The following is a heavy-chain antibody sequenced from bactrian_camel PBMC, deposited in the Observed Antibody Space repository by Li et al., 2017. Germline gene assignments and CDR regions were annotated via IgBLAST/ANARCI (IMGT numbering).Heavy chain of an antibody. V-gene: IGHV3S53*01. J-gene: IGHJ4*01. D-gene: IGHD2*01. CDR3: AAGTGPTGAKVWGGCWYNH. CDR2: IVSNGST. CDR1: GYTSSSRC. Sequence: HVQLVESGGGSVQAGGSLRLSCAASGYTSSSRCMGWFRQAPGKEREGVVTIVSNGSTSYADSVKGRFAISLDNSKRTLTLQMDNLNPEDSAMYFCAAGTGPTGAKVWGGCWYNHWGQGTQVTVS.